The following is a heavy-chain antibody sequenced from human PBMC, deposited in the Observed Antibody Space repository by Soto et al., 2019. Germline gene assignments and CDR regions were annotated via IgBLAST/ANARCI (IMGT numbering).Heavy chain of an antibody. CDR1: GYTFTSYA. CDR3: AREIRRDAAAPDAFDI. J-gene: IGHJ3*02. Sequence: ASVKVSCKASGYTFTSYAMHWVRQAPGQRLEWMGWINAGNGNTKYSQKFQGRVTITRDTSASTAYMELSSLRSEDTAVYYCAREIRRDAAAPDAFDIWGQGTMVTVSS. D-gene: IGHD6-13*01. V-gene: IGHV1-3*01. CDR2: INAGNGNT.